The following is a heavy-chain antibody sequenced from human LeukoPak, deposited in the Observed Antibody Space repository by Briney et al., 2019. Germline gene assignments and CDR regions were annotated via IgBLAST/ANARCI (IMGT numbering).Heavy chain of an antibody. CDR2: IYYSGST. CDR3: ARQLMVRGVINDY. J-gene: IGHJ4*02. D-gene: IGHD3-10*01. V-gene: IGHV4-39*01. CDR1: GGSISSSSYY. Sequence: SETLSLTCTVSGGSISSSSYYWGWIRQPPGKGLEWIGSIYYSGSTYYNPSLKSRVTISVDTSKNQSSLKLSSVTAADTAVYYCARQLMVRGVINDYWGQGTLVTVSS.